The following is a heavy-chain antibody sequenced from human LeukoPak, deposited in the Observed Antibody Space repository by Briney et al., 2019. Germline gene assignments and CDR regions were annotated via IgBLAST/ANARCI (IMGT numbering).Heavy chain of an antibody. Sequence: SGPTLVKPTQTLTLTCTFSGFSLSTSGVGVGWIRQPPGKALEWLALIYWDDDKRYSPSLKSRLTITKDTSKNQVVLTMTNMDPVATATYYCAHRGRGDGSGSYRQDWGQGTLVTVSS. CDR3: AHRGRGDGSGSYRQD. V-gene: IGHV2-5*02. J-gene: IGHJ4*02. D-gene: IGHD3-10*01. CDR2: IYWDDDK. CDR1: GFSLSTSGVG.